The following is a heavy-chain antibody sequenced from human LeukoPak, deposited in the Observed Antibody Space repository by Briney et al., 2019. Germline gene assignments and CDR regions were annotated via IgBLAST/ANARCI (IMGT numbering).Heavy chain of an antibody. CDR1: GGSLTHYF. CDR2: THTSGSP. V-gene: IGHV4-4*09. D-gene: IGHD2-2*01. Sequence: SETLFLTCTVSGGSLTHYFWHWIRHPPGKGLEWISYTHTSGSPDYSRSLKSRVTISLDTSKNQFSLMLSSVTAADTAVYFCARATQRYCSGTTCFPYWFDTWGQGTLATVSS. CDR3: ARATQRYCSGTTCFPYWFDT. J-gene: IGHJ5*02.